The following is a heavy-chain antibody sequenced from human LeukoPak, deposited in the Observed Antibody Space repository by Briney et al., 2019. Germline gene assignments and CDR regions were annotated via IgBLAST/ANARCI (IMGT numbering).Heavy chain of an antibody. CDR1: GFTVSSNY. CDR3: ARDRRLLYFGELFHDAFDI. J-gene: IGHJ3*02. D-gene: IGHD3-10*01. Sequence: QAGGSLRLSCAASGFTVSSNYMNWVRQAPGKGLEWVSVIYSDGNTYYADSVKGRFTISRDNSKNTLYLQMNSLRAEDTAVYYCARDRRLLYFGELFHDAFDIWGQGTMVTVSS. V-gene: IGHV3-53*01. CDR2: IYSDGNT.